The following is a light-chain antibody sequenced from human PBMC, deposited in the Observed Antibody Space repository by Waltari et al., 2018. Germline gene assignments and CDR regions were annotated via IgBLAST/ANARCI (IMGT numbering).Light chain of an antibody. CDR2: QNT. CDR3: QAWDSSTVV. V-gene: IGLV3-1*01. CDR1: KLGDKY. J-gene: IGLJ2*01. Sequence: SYELTQPPSVSVSPGQTASITCPGDKLGDKYVCWYQQKPGQSPVLVIHQNTKRPSGIPERFSGSNSGNTATLTISGTQAMDEADYYCQAWDSSTVVFGGGTKLTVL.